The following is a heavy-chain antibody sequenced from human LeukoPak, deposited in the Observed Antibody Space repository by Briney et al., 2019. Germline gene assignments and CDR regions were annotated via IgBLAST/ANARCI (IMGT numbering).Heavy chain of an antibody. V-gene: IGHV1-8*01. CDR1: GYTFTSYD. J-gene: IGHJ4*02. D-gene: IGHD3-10*01. CDR2: MNPNSGNT. Sequence: ASVKVSCKASGYTFTSYDIHWVRHATGQGLEWMGWMNPNSGNTGYAQKFQGRVAMTRNTSISTAYMELSSLRSEDTAVYYCARVSDNVLLWFGELSETGHFDYWGQGTLVTVSS. CDR3: ARVSDNVLLWFGELSETGHFDY.